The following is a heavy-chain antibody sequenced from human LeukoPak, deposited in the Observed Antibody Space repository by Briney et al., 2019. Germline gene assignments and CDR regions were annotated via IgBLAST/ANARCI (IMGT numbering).Heavy chain of an antibody. V-gene: IGHV4-59*01. CDR3: ARVTGYTIEDYFDY. D-gene: IGHD3-9*01. CDR1: GGSISSYY. CDR2: IYYSGCT. Sequence: SETLSLTCTVSGGSISSYYWSWIRQPPGKGLEWIGYIYYSGCTNYNPSLKSRVTISVKTSKNQFSLKLRSVTAADTAVYYCARVTGYTIEDYFDYWGQGTLVTVSS. J-gene: IGHJ4*02.